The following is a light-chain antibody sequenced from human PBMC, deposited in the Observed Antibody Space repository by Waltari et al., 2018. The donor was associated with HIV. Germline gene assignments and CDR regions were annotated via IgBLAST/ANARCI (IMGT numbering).Light chain of an antibody. CDR1: QRVGTF. V-gene: IGKV3-11*01. Sequence: EIVLPQPPATLSLSPGERATLSCRASQRVGTFLAWYQHKPGQPPRLLIYDSSTRAAGIPVRFTGRGSGTDFTLTISSLEPEDFAIYYCQQSTNWPPGVTFGGGTRVEIK. CDR2: DSS. J-gene: IGKJ4*01. CDR3: QQSTNWPPGVT.